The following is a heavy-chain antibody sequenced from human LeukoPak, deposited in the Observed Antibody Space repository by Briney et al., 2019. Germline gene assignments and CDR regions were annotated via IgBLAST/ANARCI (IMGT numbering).Heavy chain of an antibody. V-gene: IGHV1-18*01. Sequence: GASVKVSCKASGYTFTSYGISWVRQAPGQGLEWMGWISAYNGNTNYAQKLQGRVTMTTDTSTSTAYMELRSLRSDDTAVYYCARDPLTPYGSGSYYPDYWGQGTLVTVSS. D-gene: IGHD3-10*01. CDR3: ARDPLTPYGSGSYYPDY. J-gene: IGHJ4*02. CDR2: ISAYNGNT. CDR1: GYTFTSYG.